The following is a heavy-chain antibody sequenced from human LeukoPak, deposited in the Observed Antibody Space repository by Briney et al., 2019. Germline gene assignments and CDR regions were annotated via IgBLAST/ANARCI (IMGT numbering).Heavy chain of an antibody. D-gene: IGHD5-24*01. Sequence: GGSLRLSCAASGFTFSSYSMNWVRQAPGKGLEWVSSISSSSSYIYYTDSVKGRFTISRDNAKNSLYLQMNSLRAEDTAVYYCAKDFWLQLLGYWGQGTLVTVSS. CDR3: AKDFWLQLLGY. J-gene: IGHJ4*02. CDR1: GFTFSSYS. CDR2: ISSSSSYI. V-gene: IGHV3-21*04.